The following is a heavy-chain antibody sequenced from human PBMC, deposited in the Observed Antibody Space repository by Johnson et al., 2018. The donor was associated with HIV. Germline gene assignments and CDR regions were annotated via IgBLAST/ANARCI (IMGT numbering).Heavy chain of an antibody. CDR3: ANFYTDNTLGLFGAFDI. CDR2: ISYDGSNK. Sequence: QVQLVESGGGVVQPGRSLRLSCAASGFTFSSYAMHWVRQAPGKGLEWVAVISYDGSNKYYADSVKGRFTISRDNSKTTLYLQMNSLRAEDTAVYYCANFYTDNTLGLFGAFDIWGQGTMVTVSS. V-gene: IGHV3-30*04. CDR1: GFTFSSYA. J-gene: IGHJ3*02. D-gene: IGHD1-1*01.